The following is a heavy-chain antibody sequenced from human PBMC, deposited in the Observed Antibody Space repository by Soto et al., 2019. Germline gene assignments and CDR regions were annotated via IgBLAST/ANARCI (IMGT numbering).Heavy chain of an antibody. Sequence: GGSLRLSCAASGFTFSSYAMNWVRQAPGKGLEWVSGISGSGGSTYYADSVKGRFTISRDNSKKTLYLQMNSLRAEDTAVYYCAKDGSGTYYPFDYWGQGTLVTVSS. CDR3: AKDGSGTYYPFDY. D-gene: IGHD1-26*01. CDR1: GFTFSSYA. J-gene: IGHJ4*02. CDR2: ISGSGGST. V-gene: IGHV3-23*01.